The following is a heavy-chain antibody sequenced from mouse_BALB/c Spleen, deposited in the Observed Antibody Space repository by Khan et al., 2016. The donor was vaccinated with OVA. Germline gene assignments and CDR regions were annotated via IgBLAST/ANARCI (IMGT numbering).Heavy chain of an antibody. D-gene: IGHD1-1*01. J-gene: IGHJ2*01. Sequence: VPLKESGPGLLKPSQSLSLTCTITGYSITSGYAWNWIRQFPGHKLEWMGYISYSGVTRYTPSLKPRISITRTTSKNQFFLQLNSVTTEYTATYSCARWNYYGYYFDYWGQGTTLTGSS. CDR3: ARWNYYGYYFDY. V-gene: IGHV3-2*02. CDR2: ISYSGVT. CDR1: GYSITSGYA.